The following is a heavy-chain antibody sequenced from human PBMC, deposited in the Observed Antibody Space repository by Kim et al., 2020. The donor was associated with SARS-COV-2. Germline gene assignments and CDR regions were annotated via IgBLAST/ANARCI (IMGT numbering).Heavy chain of an antibody. D-gene: IGHD2-15*01. V-gene: IGHV3-53*04. Sequence: SVKGRFTISRHNTKNALYLQMNSLRAEDAAVYYCARGIVVVVAAGDAVDIWGQGTMVTVSS. J-gene: IGHJ3*02. CDR3: ARGIVVVVAAGDAVDI.